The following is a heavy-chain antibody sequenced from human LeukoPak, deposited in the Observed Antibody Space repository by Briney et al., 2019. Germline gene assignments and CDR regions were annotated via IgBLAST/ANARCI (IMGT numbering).Heavy chain of an antibody. D-gene: IGHD4-17*01. CDR2: ISGSRGST. J-gene: IGHJ6*02. CDR1: GFTFSSYA. Sequence: GGSLRLSCAASGFTFSSYAMSWVRQAPGKGLEWVSAISGSRGSTYYADSVKGRFTISRDNSKNTLYLQMNSLRAEDTAVYYCAKTGGDLNYYYYGMDVWGQGATVTVSS. V-gene: IGHV3-23*01. CDR3: AKTGGDLNYYYYGMDV.